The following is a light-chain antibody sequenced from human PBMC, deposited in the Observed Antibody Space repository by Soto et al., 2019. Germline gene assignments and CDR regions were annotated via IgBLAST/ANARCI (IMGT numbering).Light chain of an antibody. Sequence: QSVLTQPASVSGSPGQSITISCTGTSSDVGGYNYVSWYQQHPGKAPKLMIYEVSNRPSGVSHRFSGSKSGNTASLTISGLQAEDEADYYCSSYTSRSTPCVFGTGTKVTVL. J-gene: IGLJ1*01. CDR1: SSDVGGYNY. CDR2: EVS. CDR3: SSYTSRSTPCV. V-gene: IGLV2-14*01.